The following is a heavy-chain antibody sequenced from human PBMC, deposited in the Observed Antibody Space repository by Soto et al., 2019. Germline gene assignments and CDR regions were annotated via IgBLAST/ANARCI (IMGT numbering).Heavy chain of an antibody. CDR1: GGSISSYY. Sequence: PXGVLSLTFTVPGGSISSYYWSWFGQPPGKGLEWIGYIYYSGSTNYNPSLKSRVTISVDTSKNQFSLKLSSVTAADTAVYYCARANYGGNYLYYYYGMDVWGQGTTVTVSS. CDR3: ARANYGGNYLYYYYGMDV. CDR2: IYYSGST. J-gene: IGHJ6*02. D-gene: IGHD4-17*01. V-gene: IGHV4-59*07.